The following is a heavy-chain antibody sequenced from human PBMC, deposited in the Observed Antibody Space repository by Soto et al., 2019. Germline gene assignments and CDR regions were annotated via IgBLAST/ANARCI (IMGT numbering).Heavy chain of an antibody. CDR2: ITGSGDRT. CDR1: GFAFSSYA. D-gene: IGHD2-2*01. CDR3: AKDPGYCSSTSCPKYYYYGMDV. J-gene: IGHJ6*02. Sequence: GGSLRLSCAASGFAFSSYAMSWVRQAPGKGLEWVSSITGSGDRTYYADSVKGRFTISRDISKSTLYLQMNSLRAEDTAVYYCAKDPGYCSSTSCPKYYYYGMDVWGQGTTVTVSS. V-gene: IGHV3-23*01.